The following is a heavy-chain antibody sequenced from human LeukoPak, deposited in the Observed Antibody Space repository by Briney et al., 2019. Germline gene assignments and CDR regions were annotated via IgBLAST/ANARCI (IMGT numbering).Heavy chain of an antibody. D-gene: IGHD3-22*01. CDR2: IYYSGST. J-gene: IGHJ3*02. CDR1: GGSISSYY. CDR3: AGGVTMIVVGLDAFDI. V-gene: IGHV4-59*01. Sequence: SETLSLTCSVSGGSISSYYWSWLRQPPAKGLEWIGYIYYSGSTNYNPSLKSRVTISVDTSKNQFSLKLSSVTAADTAVYYCAGGVTMIVVGLDAFDIWGQGTLVTVSS.